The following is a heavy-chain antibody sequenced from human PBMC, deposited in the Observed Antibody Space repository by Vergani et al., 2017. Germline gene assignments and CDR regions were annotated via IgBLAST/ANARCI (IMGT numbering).Heavy chain of an antibody. J-gene: IGHJ6*02. CDR2: IRYDGSNK. D-gene: IGHD3-10*01. CDR1: GFTFSSYG. V-gene: IGHV3-30*02. CDR3: AKNLVVRGVIMNYYYYYGMDV. Sequence: QVQLVESGGGVVQPGGSLRLSCAASGFTFSSYGMHWVRQAPGKGLEWVAFIRYDGSNKYYADSVKGRFTISRDNSKNTLYLQMNSLRAEDTAAYYCAKNLVVRGVIMNYYYYYGMDVWGQGTTVTVSS.